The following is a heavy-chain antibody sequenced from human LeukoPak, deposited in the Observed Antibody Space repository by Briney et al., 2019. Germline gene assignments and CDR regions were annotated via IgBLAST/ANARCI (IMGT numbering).Heavy chain of an antibody. Sequence: SETLSLTCTVSGGSISTTRYYWDWIRQPPGKGLEWIGSIYSSGSTYYNPSLKSRVTISVDTSKNQFSLKLSSVTAADTAVYHCARRAGDWFYGFDPWGQGTLVTVSS. V-gene: IGHV4-39*01. J-gene: IGHJ5*02. CDR3: ARRAGDWFYGFDP. CDR1: GGSISTTRYY. D-gene: IGHD3-9*01. CDR2: IYSSGST.